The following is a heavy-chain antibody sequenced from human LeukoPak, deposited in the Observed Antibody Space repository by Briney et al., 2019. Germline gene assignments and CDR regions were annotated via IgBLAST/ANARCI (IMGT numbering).Heavy chain of an antibody. J-gene: IGHJ5*02. CDR3: ARDSGGSYYGGLNWFDP. CDR1: GYSISRGYY. D-gene: IGHD1-26*01. Sequence: PSETLSLTCIVSGYSISRGYYWGWIRQPPGKGLEWIGSIYTSGSSNYNPSLKSRVTMSVDTSKNQFSLKLSSVTAADTAVYYCARDSGGSYYGGLNWFDPWGQGTLVTVSS. CDR2: IYTSGSS. V-gene: IGHV4-38-2*02.